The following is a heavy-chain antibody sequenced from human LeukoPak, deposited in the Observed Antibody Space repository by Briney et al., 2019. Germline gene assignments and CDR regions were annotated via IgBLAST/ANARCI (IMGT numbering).Heavy chain of an antibody. V-gene: IGHV4-39*07. J-gene: IGHJ4*02. CDR3: ARGTVGYCSSTSCRPIFFDY. CDR2: IYYSGST. CDR1: GGSISSSSYY. Sequence: PSETLSLTCTVSGGSISSSSYYWGWIRQPPGKGLEWIGSIYYSGSTYYNPSLKSRVTISVDTSKNQVSLKLSSVTAADTAVYYCARGTVGYCSSTSCRPIFFDYWGQGTLVTVSS. D-gene: IGHD2-2*01.